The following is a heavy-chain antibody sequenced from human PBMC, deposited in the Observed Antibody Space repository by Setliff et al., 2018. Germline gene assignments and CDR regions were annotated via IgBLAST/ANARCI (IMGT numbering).Heavy chain of an antibody. CDR1: GGTFSDYY. CDR3: ARGRNIAARLLDA. V-gene: IGHV4-34*01. D-gene: IGHD6-6*01. J-gene: IGHJ4*02. CDR2: INYRGST. Sequence: AETLSLTCAAYGGTFSDYYWTWIRQPPGKGLEWIGEINYRGSTNYNPYLKSRATISIDTSKDQFSLKLISMSTADTAVYFCARGRNIAARLLDAWGQGALVTVSS.